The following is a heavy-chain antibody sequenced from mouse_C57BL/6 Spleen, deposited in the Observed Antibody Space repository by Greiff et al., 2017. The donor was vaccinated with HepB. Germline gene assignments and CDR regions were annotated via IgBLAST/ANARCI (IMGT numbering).Heavy chain of an antibody. V-gene: IGHV1-69*01. Sequence: QVQLQQPGAELVMPGASVKLSCKASGYTFTSYWMHWVKQRPGQGLEWIGEIDPSDSYTNYNQKFKGKSTLTVDKSSSTAYMQLSSLTSEDSAVYYCARFTTVVAGDYWGQGTSVTVSS. J-gene: IGHJ4*01. CDR3: ARFTTVVAGDY. CDR1: GYTFTSYW. D-gene: IGHD1-1*01. CDR2: IDPSDSYT.